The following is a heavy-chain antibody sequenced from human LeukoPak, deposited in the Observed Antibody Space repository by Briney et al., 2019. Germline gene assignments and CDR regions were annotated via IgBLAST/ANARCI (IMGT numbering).Heavy chain of an antibody. Sequence: GGSLRLSCAASGFTFSSYWMSWVRLAPGKGLEWVANIKEDGSQKYYVDSVKGRFTISRDNAENSLYLQMNSLRAEDTAVYYCARDRRGKDYWGQGTLVTVSS. J-gene: IGHJ4*02. D-gene: IGHD3-10*01. CDR2: IKEDGSQK. CDR1: GFTFSSYW. V-gene: IGHV3-7*04. CDR3: ARDRRGKDY.